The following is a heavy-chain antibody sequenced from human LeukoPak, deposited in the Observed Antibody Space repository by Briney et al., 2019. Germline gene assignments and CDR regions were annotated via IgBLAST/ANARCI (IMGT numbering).Heavy chain of an antibody. V-gene: IGHV3-74*01. Sequence: GGSLRLSCAASGFTFSSYWMHWVRQAPGKGLVWVSRINSDGSSTSYADSVKGRFTISRDNAKNTLYLQMNSLRAEDTAVYYCARVGRSDFWSGYCTLLDYWGQGTLVTVSS. D-gene: IGHD3-3*01. CDR3: ARVGRSDFWSGYCTLLDY. CDR2: INSDGSST. J-gene: IGHJ4*02. CDR1: GFTFSSYW.